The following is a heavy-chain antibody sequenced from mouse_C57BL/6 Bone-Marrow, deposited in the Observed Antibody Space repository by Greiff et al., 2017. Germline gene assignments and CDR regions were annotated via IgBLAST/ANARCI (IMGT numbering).Heavy chain of an antibody. CDR1: GYTFTSYW. Sequence: QVQLQQPGAELVRPGSSVKLSCKASGYTFTSYWMHWVKERPIQGLEWIGNIDPSDSETNYNQKFKDKATLTVDKSSSTAYMQLSSLTSEDSAVYYCARSAYYSNYVSWFAYWGQGTLVTVSA. D-gene: IGHD2-5*01. CDR3: ARSAYYSNYVSWFAY. CDR2: IDPSDSET. J-gene: IGHJ3*01. V-gene: IGHV1-52*01.